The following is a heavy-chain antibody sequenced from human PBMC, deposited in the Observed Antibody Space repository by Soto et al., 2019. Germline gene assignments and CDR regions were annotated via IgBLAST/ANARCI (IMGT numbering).Heavy chain of an antibody. CDR3: ATERPVASTGWLDP. CDR1: GDSIGSYF. Sequence: SETLSLTCTVSGDSIGSYFWSWIRQPAGKGLEWIGRVHTSGSTTYNPSLNSRVTMSVDTSKSQFSLKLTSVTAAATAVYYCATERPVASTGWLDPWGQGXLVTVYS. CDR2: VHTSGST. D-gene: IGHD6-19*01. J-gene: IGHJ5*02. V-gene: IGHV4-4*07.